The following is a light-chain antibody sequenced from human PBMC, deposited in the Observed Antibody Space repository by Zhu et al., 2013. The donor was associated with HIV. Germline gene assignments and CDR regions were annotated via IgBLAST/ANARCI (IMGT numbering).Light chain of an antibody. CDR3: GSWDDSLSGVV. J-gene: IGLJ2*01. Sequence: QSVLTQPPSASGTPGQRVTISCSGSSSNIGSETVDWYQQLPGTAPKLLIYSNNQRPSGVPDRFSGSKSGTSASLAISGLRSEDEADYYCGSWDDSLSGVVFGGGTKLTVL. CDR2: SNN. CDR1: SSNIGSET. V-gene: IGLV1-44*01.